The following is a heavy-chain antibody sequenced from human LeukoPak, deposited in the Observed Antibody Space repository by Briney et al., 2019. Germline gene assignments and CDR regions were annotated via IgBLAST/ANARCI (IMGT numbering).Heavy chain of an antibody. CDR3: AILGDYYDSSGYYGDY. CDR2: IRYDGSNK. Sequence: SGGSLRLSCAASGFTFSSYGMHWVRQAPGKGLEWVAFIRYDGSNKYYADSVKGRFTISRDNSKNTLYLQMNSLRAEDTAVYYCAILGDYYDSSGYYGDYWGQGTLVTVSS. D-gene: IGHD3-22*01. V-gene: IGHV3-30*02. J-gene: IGHJ4*02. CDR1: GFTFSSYG.